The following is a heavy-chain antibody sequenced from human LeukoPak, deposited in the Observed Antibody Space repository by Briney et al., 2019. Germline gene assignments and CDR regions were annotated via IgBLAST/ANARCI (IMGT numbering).Heavy chain of an antibody. CDR3: ARAGYCSGGSCYSGMDFDY. J-gene: IGHJ4*02. Sequence: SETLSLTCTASGGSISSYYWSWIRQPPGKGLEWIGYVYYSGSTNYNPSLKSRVTISVDTSKNQFSLKLGSVTAADTAVYYCARAGYCSGGSCYSGMDFDYWGQGTLVTVSS. D-gene: IGHD2-15*01. CDR1: GGSISSYY. V-gene: IGHV4-59*01. CDR2: VYYSGST.